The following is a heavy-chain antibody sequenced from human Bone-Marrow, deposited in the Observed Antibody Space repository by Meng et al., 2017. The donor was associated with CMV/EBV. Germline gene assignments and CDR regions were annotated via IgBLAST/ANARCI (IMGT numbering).Heavy chain of an antibody. CDR1: GFTFSNYG. CDR3: VRDLAVGRISFDP. J-gene: IGHJ5*02. V-gene: IGHV3-33*01. D-gene: IGHD6-19*01. CDR2: IWYDGSNM. Sequence: GESLKISCAASGFTFSNYGMHWVRQAPGKGLERVADIWYDGSNMYYADSVKGRFTISRDDSKSTLYLQMNSLRVEDTAVYHCVRDLAVGRISFDPWGQGTLVTVSS.